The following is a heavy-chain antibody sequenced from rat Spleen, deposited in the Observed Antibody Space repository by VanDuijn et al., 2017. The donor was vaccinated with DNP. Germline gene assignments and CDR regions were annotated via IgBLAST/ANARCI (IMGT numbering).Heavy chain of an antibody. Sequence: EVQLVESGGGLVQPGRSLKLSCAASGFTFSDYNMAWVRQAPKKGLEWVASISHDGTNTYYRDSVKGRFTISRDNARSSLYLQMDSLRSEDTATYYCTTFDDYWGQGVMVTVSS. J-gene: IGHJ2*01. V-gene: IGHV5S10*01. CDR1: GFTFSDYN. CDR2: ISHDGTNT. CDR3: TTFDDY.